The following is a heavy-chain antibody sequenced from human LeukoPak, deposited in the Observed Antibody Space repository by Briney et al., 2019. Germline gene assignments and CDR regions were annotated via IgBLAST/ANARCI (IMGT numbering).Heavy chain of an antibody. CDR3: ARDSLYAFDI. J-gene: IGHJ3*02. CDR2: IDSSSSSK. V-gene: IGHV3-48*02. CDR1: GFTFNIYS. Sequence: PGGSLRLSCAASGFTFNIYSMNWVRQAPGKGLEWVSYIDSSSSSKYYADSVKGRFTISRDNAKNSVNLRMNSLRDEDTAVYYCARDSLYAFDIWGQGTMVTVSS.